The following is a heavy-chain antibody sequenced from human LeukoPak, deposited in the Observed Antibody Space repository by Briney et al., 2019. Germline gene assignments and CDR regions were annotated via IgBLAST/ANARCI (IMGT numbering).Heavy chain of an antibody. D-gene: IGHD3-22*01. CDR2: ISYDGTNK. J-gene: IGHJ4*02. Sequence: GGSLRLSCAASGFTFSSYGMHWVRQAPGKGLEWVAVISYDGTNKYYGDSVKGRFTISRDTSKNILYLQMNSLRAEDTAVYYCAKSYSFESSGYVDCWGQGTLVTVSS. V-gene: IGHV3-30*18. CDR1: GFTFSSYG. CDR3: AKSYSFESSGYVDC.